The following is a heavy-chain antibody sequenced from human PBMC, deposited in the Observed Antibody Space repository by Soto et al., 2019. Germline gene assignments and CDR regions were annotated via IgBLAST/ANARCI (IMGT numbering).Heavy chain of an antibody. CDR2: INPSGST. J-gene: IGHJ6*02. V-gene: IGHV4-34*01. Sequence: PSETLSLTCDVYGGSFSGYYWSWIRQPPWNGLEWIGEINPSGSTNYNPSIMSRVTISVDTSKNQFSLKLSSVTAADTAVYYCARGEAWFGANLYYYYGMDVWGQGTTVTVSS. CDR3: ARGEAWFGANLYYYYGMDV. D-gene: IGHD3-10*01. CDR1: GGSFSGYY.